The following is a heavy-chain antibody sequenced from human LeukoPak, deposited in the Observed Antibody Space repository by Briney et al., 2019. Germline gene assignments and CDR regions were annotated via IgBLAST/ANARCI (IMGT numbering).Heavy chain of an antibody. CDR3: ARGTYYYDSSGYYPFDY. Sequence: GGSLRLSCAASGFTFSDYYMSWIRQAPGKGLEWLSYISSSSSYTNYADSVKGRFTISRDNAKNSLYLQMNSLRAEDTAVYYCARGTYYYDSSGYYPFDYWGQGTLVTVSS. CDR1: GFTFSDYY. V-gene: IGHV3-11*06. CDR2: ISSSSSYT. D-gene: IGHD3-22*01. J-gene: IGHJ4*02.